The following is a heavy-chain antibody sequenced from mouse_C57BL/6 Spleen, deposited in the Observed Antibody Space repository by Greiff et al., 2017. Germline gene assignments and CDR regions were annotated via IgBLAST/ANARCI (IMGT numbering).Heavy chain of an antibody. J-gene: IGHJ3*01. CDR1: GYTFTSYW. CDR2: IYPGSGST. V-gene: IGHV1-55*01. D-gene: IGHD2-5*01. CDR3: TRDCSTPFAY. Sequence: VQLQQPGAELVKPGASVKMSCKASGYTFTSYWITWVKQRPGQGLEWIGDIYPGSGSTNYNEKLKSKATLTVDTSSSTAYMQLSCLSSDDSAVYYCTRDCSTPFAYWGQGTLVTVSA.